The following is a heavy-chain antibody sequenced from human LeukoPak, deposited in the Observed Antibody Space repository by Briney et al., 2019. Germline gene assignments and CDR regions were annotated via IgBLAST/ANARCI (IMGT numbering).Heavy chain of an antibody. D-gene: IGHD6-13*01. CDR2: ISAYNGNT. Sequence: ASVKVSCKASGYTFTSYGISWVRQAPGQGLEWMGWISAYNGNTNYAQKLQGRVTMTTDTSTSTAYMELRSLRSDDTAVYYCARVYIAAAGSLGASYYYYYMDVWGKGTTVTVSS. CDR3: ARVYIAAAGSLGASYYYYYMDV. J-gene: IGHJ6*03. V-gene: IGHV1-18*01. CDR1: GYTFTSYG.